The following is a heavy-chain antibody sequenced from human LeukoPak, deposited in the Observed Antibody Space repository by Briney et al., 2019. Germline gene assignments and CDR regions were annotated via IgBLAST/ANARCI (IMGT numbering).Heavy chain of an antibody. V-gene: IGHV3-15*01. CDR1: GFPFSNAW. CDR2: IKSKTDSGTT. Sequence: GGSLRLSCAASGFPFSNAWMSWVRQAPGKGLEWVGRIKSKTDSGTTDYAAPVKGRFTISRDDSKNTLYLQMNSLKTEDTAVYYCTTVLYYGSGNSYNPEYYFDYWGQGTLVTVSS. J-gene: IGHJ4*02. CDR3: TTVLYYGSGNSYNPEYYFDY. D-gene: IGHD3-10*01.